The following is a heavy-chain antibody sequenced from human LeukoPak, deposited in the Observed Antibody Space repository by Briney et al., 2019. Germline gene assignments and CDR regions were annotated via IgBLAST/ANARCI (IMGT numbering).Heavy chain of an antibody. CDR3: AHADLEWLLHGTFNFDY. D-gene: IGHD3-3*01. Sequence: SGPTLVKPTQTLTLTCTFSGFSLSTSGVGVGWIRQPPGKALEWLALIYWNDDKRYSPSLKSRLTITKDTSKNQVVLTMTNMDPVDTATYYCAHADLEWLLHGTFNFDYWGQGTLVTVSS. CDR2: IYWNDDK. J-gene: IGHJ4*02. CDR1: GFSLSTSGVG. V-gene: IGHV2-5*01.